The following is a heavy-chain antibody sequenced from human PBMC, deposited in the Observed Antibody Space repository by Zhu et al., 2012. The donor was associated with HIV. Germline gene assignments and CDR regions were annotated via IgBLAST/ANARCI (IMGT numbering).Heavy chain of an antibody. D-gene: IGHD1/OR15-1a*01. CDR2: TNWSGEAT. J-gene: IGHJ6*03. V-gene: IGHV3-43D*04. CDR1: GFNFAKYP. CDR3: AKGAETNXHYYYHMDV. Sequence: EVQLVESGGNVIQPGGSVRLSCVASGFNFAKYPMHWVRQAPGKGLEWISLTNWSGEATYYTGSVQGRFTISRDNNKNSLYLQMNSLRPEDTASYYCAKGAETNXHYYYHMDVWGKGTTVSVSS.